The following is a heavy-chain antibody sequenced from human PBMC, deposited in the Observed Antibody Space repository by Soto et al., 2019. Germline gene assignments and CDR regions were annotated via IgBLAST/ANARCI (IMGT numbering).Heavy chain of an antibody. CDR2: ISGSGVAK. CDR1: GFTFSSSS. Sequence: GGSLRLSCVGSGFTFSSSSMNWVRQAPGKGLEWVSKISGSGVAKFYADSVKGRFTISRDNSNNTVSLQMDSLRAEDAAVYYCAKDRSPGANTRKVYWGRGILVTLCS. CDR3: AKDRSPGANTRKVY. V-gene: IGHV3-23*01. J-gene: IGHJ1*01. D-gene: IGHD1-26*01.